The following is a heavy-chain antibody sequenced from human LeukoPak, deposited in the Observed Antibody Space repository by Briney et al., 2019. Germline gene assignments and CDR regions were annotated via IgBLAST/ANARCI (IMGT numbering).Heavy chain of an antibody. CDR3: ALDLYSSSWYRAGDY. CDR1: GYILTDYY. J-gene: IGHJ4*02. CDR2: INPNSGGT. Sequence: GASVKVSCKASGYILTDYYMHWVRQAPGQELGWMGRINPNSGGTNYAQKFQGRVTMTRDTSISTAYMELSRLRSDDTAVYYCALDLYSSSWYRAGDYWGQGTLVTVSS. V-gene: IGHV1/OR15-1*04. D-gene: IGHD6-13*01.